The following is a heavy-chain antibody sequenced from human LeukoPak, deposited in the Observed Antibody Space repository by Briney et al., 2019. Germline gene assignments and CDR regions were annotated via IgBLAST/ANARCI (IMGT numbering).Heavy chain of an antibody. CDR3: ARGYGDFRVEGRYFHS. D-gene: IGHD4-17*01. CDR1: GGSISSYY. V-gene: IGHV4-59*01. J-gene: IGHJ4*02. Sequence: PSETLSLTCTVSGGSISSYYWSWIRQPPGKGLEWIGYIYYSGSTNYNPSLKSRVIISVDTSKNQFSLKLSSVTAADTAVYYCARGYGDFRVEGRYFHSWGQGTLVTVSS. CDR2: IYYSGST.